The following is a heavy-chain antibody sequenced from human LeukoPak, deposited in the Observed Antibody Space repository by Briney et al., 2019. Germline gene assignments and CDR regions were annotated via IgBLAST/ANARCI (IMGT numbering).Heavy chain of an antibody. D-gene: IGHD5-24*01. CDR2: ISSSGSTI. CDR3: ARRAGYRNYFDY. V-gene: IGHV3-48*03. CDR1: GFTFNTYW. J-gene: IGHJ4*02. Sequence: GGSLRLSCAASGFTFNTYWMTWVRQAPGKGLEWLSYISSSGSTIYYADSVKGRFTISRDNAKNSLYLQMNSLRAEDTAVYYCARRAGYRNYFDYWGQGTLVTVSS.